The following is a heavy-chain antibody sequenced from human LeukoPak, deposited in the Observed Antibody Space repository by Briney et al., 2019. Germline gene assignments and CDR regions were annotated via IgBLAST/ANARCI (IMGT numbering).Heavy chain of an antibody. J-gene: IGHJ4*02. Sequence: GASVKVSCKASGYTFTGYYMHWVRQAPGQGLEWMGWINPNSGGTNYAQKFQGWVTMTRDTSISTAYMELSRLRSDDTAVYYCASLDTAMVTWRDNWGQGTLVTVSS. CDR3: ASLDTAMVTWRDN. V-gene: IGHV1-2*04. D-gene: IGHD5-18*01. CDR2: INPNSGGT. CDR1: GYTFTGYY.